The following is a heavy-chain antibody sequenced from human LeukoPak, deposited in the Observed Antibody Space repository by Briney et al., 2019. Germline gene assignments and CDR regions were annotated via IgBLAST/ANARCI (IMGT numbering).Heavy chain of an antibody. Sequence: PGGSLRLSCAASGFTFSSYAMSWVRQAPGKGLEWVSAISGSGGGTYYADSVKGRFTISRGNSKNTLYLQMNSLRAEDTAVYYCAKCPRSSSSGWFDPWGQGTLVTVSS. CDR2: ISGSGGGT. V-gene: IGHV3-23*01. CDR3: AKCPRSSSSGWFDP. D-gene: IGHD6-6*01. J-gene: IGHJ5*02. CDR1: GFTFSSYA.